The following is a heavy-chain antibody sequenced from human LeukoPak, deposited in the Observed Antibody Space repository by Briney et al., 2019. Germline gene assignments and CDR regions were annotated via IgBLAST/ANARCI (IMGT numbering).Heavy chain of an antibody. CDR3: ARGGAASWIQLWSLYYGMDV. V-gene: IGHV4-59*01. J-gene: IGHJ6*02. D-gene: IGHD5-18*01. CDR1: GGSISSYY. CDR2: IYYSGST. Sequence: SETLSLTCTVSGGSISSYYWSWIRQPPGKGLEWIGYIYYSGSTNYNPPLKSRVTISVDTSKNQFSLKLSSVTAADTAVYYCARGGAASWIQLWSLYYGMDVWGQGTTVTVSS.